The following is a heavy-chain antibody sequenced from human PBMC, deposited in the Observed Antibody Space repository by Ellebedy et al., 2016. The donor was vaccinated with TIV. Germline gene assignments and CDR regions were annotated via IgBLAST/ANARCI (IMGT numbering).Heavy chain of an antibody. CDR3: AREYYDILTGTTKGMDV. Sequence: ASVKVSCKASGYTFTSYYMHWVRQAPGQGLEWMGMINPSGGSTSYAQRFQGRVTMTRDTSSSTVYMELSSLRSEETAVYYCAREYYDILTGTTKGMDVWGQGTTVTVSS. V-gene: IGHV1-46*01. J-gene: IGHJ6*02. CDR2: INPSGGST. D-gene: IGHD3-9*01. CDR1: GYTFTSYY.